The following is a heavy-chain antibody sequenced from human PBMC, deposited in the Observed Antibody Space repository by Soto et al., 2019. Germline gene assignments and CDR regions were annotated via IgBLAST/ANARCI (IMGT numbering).Heavy chain of an antibody. Sequence: QVQLQESGPGLVKPSGTLSLTCAVSGGSLSSSHWWSWVRQPPGKGLEWIGEIYHSGSTNYNPSVKNRVNISLDKSKNQFPLGLTSVTAADTAVYYCARRGGGQPDYWGQGTLVTVSS. V-gene: IGHV4-4*02. CDR2: IYHSGST. CDR1: GGSLSSSHW. J-gene: IGHJ4*02. D-gene: IGHD3-16*01. CDR3: ARRGGGQPDY.